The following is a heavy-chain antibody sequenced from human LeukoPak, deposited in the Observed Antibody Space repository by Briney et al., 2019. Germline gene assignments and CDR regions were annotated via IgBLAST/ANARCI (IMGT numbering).Heavy chain of an antibody. J-gene: IGHJ3*02. V-gene: IGHV1-24*01. D-gene: IGHD3-3*01. CDR3: VEWSYRFDAFDI. CDR1: GYTLTELS. Sequence: ASVKVSCKVSGYTLTELSMHWVRQAPGKGLEWMGGFDPEDGETIYAQKFQGRVTMTEDTSTDTAYMELSSLRSEDTAVYYCVEWSYRFDAFDIWGQGTMVTVSS. CDR2: FDPEDGET.